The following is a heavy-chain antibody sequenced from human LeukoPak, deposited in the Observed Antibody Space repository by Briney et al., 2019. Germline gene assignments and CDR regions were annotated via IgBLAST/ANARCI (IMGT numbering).Heavy chain of an antibody. CDR3: ARGVAAAGTIFDY. CDR2: IYYSGST. D-gene: IGHD6-13*01. V-gene: IGHV4-59*01. J-gene: IGHJ4*02. Sequence: GSLRLSCAASGFTFTTYWMSWIRQPPGKGLEWIGYIYYSGSTNYNPFLKSRVTISVDTSKNQFSLKLSSVTAADTAVYYCARGVAAAGTIFDYWGQGTLVTVSS. CDR1: GFTFTTYW.